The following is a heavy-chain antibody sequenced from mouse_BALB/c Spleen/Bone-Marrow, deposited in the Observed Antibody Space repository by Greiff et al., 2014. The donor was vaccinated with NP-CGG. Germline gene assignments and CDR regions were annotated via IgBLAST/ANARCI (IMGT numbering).Heavy chain of an antibody. Sequence: EVQVVESGAELVKPGASVKLSCTASGFNIKDTYMHWVKQRPEQGLEWIGRIGPANGNTKYDPKFQGKATITADTSSNTAYLQLSSLTSEDTAVYYCAPYYYGSSQFAYWGQGTLVTVSA. CDR3: APYYYGSSQFAY. CDR2: IGPANGNT. CDR1: GFNIKDTY. J-gene: IGHJ3*01. D-gene: IGHD1-1*01. V-gene: IGHV14-3*02.